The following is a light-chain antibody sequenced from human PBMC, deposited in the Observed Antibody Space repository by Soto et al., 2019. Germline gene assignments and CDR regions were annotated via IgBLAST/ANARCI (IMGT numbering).Light chain of an antibody. V-gene: IGLV1-47*02. J-gene: IGLJ2*01. CDR3: AAWHDSLSGVI. CDR1: TSNIGTFY. CDR2: LGD. Sequence: QSVLTQPPSASSTPGQTVTISCSGSTSNIGTFYVYWYQHLPGTAPKLLIYLGDQRASGVSDRFSGSKSGTSASLAISGLRSEDEADYYCAAWHDSLSGVIFGGGTQLTVL.